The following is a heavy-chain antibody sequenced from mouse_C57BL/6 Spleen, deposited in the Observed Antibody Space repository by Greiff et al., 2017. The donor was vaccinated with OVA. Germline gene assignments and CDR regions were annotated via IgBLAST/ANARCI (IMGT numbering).Heavy chain of an antibody. CDR3: TRGRGIGRKDFGY. V-gene: IGHV1-15*01. CDR1: GYTFTDYE. J-gene: IGHJ2*01. CDR2: IDPETGGT. D-gene: IGHD2-14*01. Sequence: QVQLQQSGAELVRPGASVTLSCKASGYTFTDYEMHWVKQTPVHGLEWIGAIDPETGGTAYNQKFKGKAILTADKSSSTAYMELRSLTSEDSAVYYCTRGRGIGRKDFGYWGQGTTLTVSS.